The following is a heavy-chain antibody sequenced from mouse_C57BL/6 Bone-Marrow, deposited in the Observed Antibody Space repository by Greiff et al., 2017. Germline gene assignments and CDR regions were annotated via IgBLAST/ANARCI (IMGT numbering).Heavy chain of an antibody. CDR3: ARRWLLRGGYYFDY. D-gene: IGHD2-3*01. Sequence: QVQLQQPGAELVKPGASVKMSCKASGYTFTSYWITWVKQRPGQGLEWIGDIYPGSGSTNYNEKFKSKATLTVDTSASTAYMQLSSLTSEDSAVYYCARRWLLRGGYYFDYWGQGTTLTVSS. CDR2: IYPGSGST. CDR1: GYTFTSYW. V-gene: IGHV1-55*01. J-gene: IGHJ2*01.